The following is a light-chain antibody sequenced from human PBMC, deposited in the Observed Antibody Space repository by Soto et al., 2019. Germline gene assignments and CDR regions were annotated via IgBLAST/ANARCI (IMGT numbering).Light chain of an antibody. V-gene: IGLV2-8*01. CDR3: SSYAGSEVV. Sequence: QSALTQPPSASGSPGQSVTISCTGTSSDVGGYNYVSWYQQHPGKAPKLMIDEVSKRPSGVPDRFSGSKSGNTASLTVSGLQAEDEADYYCSSYAGSEVVFGGGTKLTVL. J-gene: IGLJ2*01. CDR1: SSDVGGYNY. CDR2: EVS.